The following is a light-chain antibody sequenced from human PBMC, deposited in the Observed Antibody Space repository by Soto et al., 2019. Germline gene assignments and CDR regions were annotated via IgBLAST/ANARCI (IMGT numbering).Light chain of an antibody. CDR2: GAS. Sequence: EIVLTQSPGTLSLSPGERATLSCRASQSVSSSYLAWYQQKPGQATRLLIYGASSRATGIPDSFSGSGSGTDFTLTISRLEPEDFVVYYCQQYGSSPPYTFGQGTKLEIK. J-gene: IGKJ2*01. CDR1: QSVSSSY. V-gene: IGKV3-20*01. CDR3: QQYGSSPPYT.